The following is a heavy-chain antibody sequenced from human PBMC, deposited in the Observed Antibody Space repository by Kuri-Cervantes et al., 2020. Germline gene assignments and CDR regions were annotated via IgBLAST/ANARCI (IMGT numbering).Heavy chain of an antibody. D-gene: IGHD3-22*01. CDR1: GGSISSNY. CDR3: ARDFFLVNSSGPR. J-gene: IGHJ4*02. V-gene: IGHV4-59*13. Sequence: SETLSLTCTVSGGSISSNYWTWIRQAPGKGLEWIGFIYYSGNTNYNPSLKSRVTISLDTSKSQFSLKLGSVTAADTAVYYCARDFFLVNSSGPRWGQGTLVTVSS. CDR2: IYYSGNT.